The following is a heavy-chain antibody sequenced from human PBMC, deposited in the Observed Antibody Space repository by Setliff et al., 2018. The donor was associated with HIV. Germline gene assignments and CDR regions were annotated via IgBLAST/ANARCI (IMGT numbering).Heavy chain of an antibody. CDR3: ARDNIIWSKDY. Sequence: ASVKVSCKASGYIFTSHRIHWVRQAPGQGLEWMGIITPSDSYTVYAQKFQGRVTMTRDTSTSTVYMELSSLRSDDTAVYYCARDNIIWSKDYWGQGTLVTVSS. CDR1: GYIFTSHR. CDR2: ITPSDSYT. D-gene: IGHD3-10*01. V-gene: IGHV1-46*01. J-gene: IGHJ4*02.